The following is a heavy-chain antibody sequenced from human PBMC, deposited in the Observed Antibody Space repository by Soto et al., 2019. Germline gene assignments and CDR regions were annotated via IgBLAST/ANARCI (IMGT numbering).Heavy chain of an antibody. CDR1: GYSFATSG. V-gene: IGHV1-18*01. D-gene: IGHD3-22*01. CDR2: ISAYNGNS. J-gene: IGHJ4*02. CDR3: ARAGQYYDASGYAN. Sequence: QVKLVQSGAEVKKPGASIKVSCKAFGYSFATSGMTWVRQDPGQGLEWVGWISAYNGNSNYDQNLQDRVTMTTDTSTTTAYLELRNLRSDDSAVYYCARAGQYYDASGYANWGQGTLVTVSS.